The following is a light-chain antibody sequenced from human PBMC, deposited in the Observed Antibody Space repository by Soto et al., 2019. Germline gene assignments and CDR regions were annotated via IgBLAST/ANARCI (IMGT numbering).Light chain of an antibody. V-gene: IGKV3-15*01. CDR2: GAS. J-gene: IGKJ1*01. CDR3: QQYNNWPQT. Sequence: EIVMTQSPATLSVSPGERATLSCWASQSVSVNLAWYQQKPGQAPRLLIYGASTRATGIPARFSGSGSGTEFTLTISSLQSEDFAVYYCQQYNNWPQTFGQGTKVEIK. CDR1: QSVSVN.